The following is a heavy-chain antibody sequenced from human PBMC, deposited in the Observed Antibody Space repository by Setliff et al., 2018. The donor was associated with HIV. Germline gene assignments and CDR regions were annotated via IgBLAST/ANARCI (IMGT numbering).Heavy chain of an antibody. CDR3: ATEGGSSGHAGYFDN. CDR1: GFTFSGHV. V-gene: IGHV3-30*03. J-gene: IGHJ4*02. D-gene: IGHD6-19*01. CDR2: IGTDGAV. Sequence: GGSLRLSCAASGFTFSGHVTHWVRQAPGKGLEWVAGIGTDGAVHYADSVRGRFTISRDNAGTTVYLQMSGLRAEDTAVHYCATEGGSSGHAGYFDNWGQGTQVTVSS.